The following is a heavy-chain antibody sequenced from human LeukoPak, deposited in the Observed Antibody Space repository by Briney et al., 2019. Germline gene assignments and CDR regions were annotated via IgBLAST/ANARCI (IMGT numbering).Heavy chain of an antibody. CDR2: IYHSGST. V-gene: IGHV4-38-2*02. Sequence: SETLSLTCTVSGYSISSGYYWGWIRQPPGKGLEWIGSIYHSGSTYYNPSLRSRVTISIDTSKNQFSLKLSSVTAADTALYYCARGSTVFGNWGQGTLVTVSS. D-gene: IGHD3-3*01. J-gene: IGHJ4*02. CDR1: GYSISSGYY. CDR3: ARGSTVFGN.